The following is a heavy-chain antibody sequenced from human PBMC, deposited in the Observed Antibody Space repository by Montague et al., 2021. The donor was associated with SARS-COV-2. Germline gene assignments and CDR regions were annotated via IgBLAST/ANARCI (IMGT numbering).Heavy chain of an antibody. Sequence: TLSLTCTVPGDSINDISYNWSWIRPPAGQGLEWLVRVYRSGKTNYNPTLRSRVSIAVDTTKNHFSLSLESVTAADTAVYYCARVTVVTPRYLDYWGQGSLVTVAS. CDR1: GDSINDISYN. J-gene: IGHJ4*02. V-gene: IGHV4-61*02. CDR2: VYRSGKT. D-gene: IGHD4-23*01. CDR3: ARVTVVTPRYLDY.